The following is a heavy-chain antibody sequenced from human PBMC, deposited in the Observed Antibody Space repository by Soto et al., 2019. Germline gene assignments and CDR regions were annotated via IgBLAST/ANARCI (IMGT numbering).Heavy chain of an antibody. Sequence: EVQLVESGGGLVQPGGSLKLSCAASGFTFSGSSMHWVRQAPGKGLEWIGHIRSKVNSYATAYAASVKGRFTISRDDSKNTAYLQMNSLKSEDTAVYYCTRVTETGFPFDYWGQGTLVTVSS. CDR2: IRSKVNSYAT. CDR3: TRVTETGFPFDY. CDR1: GFTFSGSS. V-gene: IGHV3-73*02. D-gene: IGHD3-9*01. J-gene: IGHJ4*02.